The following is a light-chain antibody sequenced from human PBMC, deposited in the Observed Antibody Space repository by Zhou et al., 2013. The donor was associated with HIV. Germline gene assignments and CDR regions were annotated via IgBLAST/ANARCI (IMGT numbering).Light chain of an antibody. CDR3: QQYNSYPLT. Sequence: DIQMTQSPSSLSASVGDRVTITCRASQDISNHLAWFQQKPGKAPESLIYAASTLQSGVPSKFSGSSSGTDFTLTISSLQPEDFATYYCQQYNSYPLTFGGGPRWRS. CDR2: AAS. CDR1: QDISNH. J-gene: IGKJ4*01. V-gene: IGKV1-16*02.